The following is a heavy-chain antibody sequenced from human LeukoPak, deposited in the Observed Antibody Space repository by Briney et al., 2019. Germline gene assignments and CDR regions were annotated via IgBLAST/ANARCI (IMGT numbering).Heavy chain of an antibody. Sequence: SETLSLTCTVSGGSISSGGYYWSWIRQPAGKGLEWIGRIYTSGSTNYNPSLKSRVTMSVDTSKNQFSLKLSSVTAADTAVYYCARGGGDWIVAAAGQDWFDPWGQGTLVTVSS. CDR3: ARGGGDWIVAAAGQDWFDP. D-gene: IGHD6-13*01. CDR2: IYTSGST. J-gene: IGHJ5*02. CDR1: GGSISSGGYY. V-gene: IGHV4-61*02.